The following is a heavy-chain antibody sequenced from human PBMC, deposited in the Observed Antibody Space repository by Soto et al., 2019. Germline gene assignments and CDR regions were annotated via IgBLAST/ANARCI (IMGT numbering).Heavy chain of an antibody. Sequence: ESGGGLVQPGGSLRLSCAASGFTFSSYSMNWVRQAPGMGLEWVSYISSSSSTIYYADSVKGRFTISRDKAKNSLTLQMNGLRDEDTAVYYCAREGGLFNWFGPWGQGTLVTVSS. CDR2: ISSSSSTI. J-gene: IGHJ5*02. V-gene: IGHV3-48*02. CDR1: GFTFSSYS. CDR3: AREGGLFNWFGP.